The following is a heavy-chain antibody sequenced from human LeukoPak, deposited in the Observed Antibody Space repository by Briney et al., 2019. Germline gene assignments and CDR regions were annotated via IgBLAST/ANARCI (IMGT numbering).Heavy chain of an antibody. Sequence: PGGSMRLASAASGFTFSNYWMNWVRQAPGKGLVWVSRINTDGSSTSYADSVKGRLTISRDNAKNTLYLQMTSLRAEDTAVYYCASLFCSSTSCYKGVDYWGQGTLVTVSS. CDR1: GFTFSNYW. V-gene: IGHV3-74*01. J-gene: IGHJ4*02. D-gene: IGHD2-2*02. CDR3: ASLFCSSTSCYKGVDY. CDR2: INTDGSST.